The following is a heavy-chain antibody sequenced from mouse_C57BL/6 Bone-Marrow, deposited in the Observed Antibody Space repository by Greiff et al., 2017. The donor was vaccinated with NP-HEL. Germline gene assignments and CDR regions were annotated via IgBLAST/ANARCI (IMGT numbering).Heavy chain of an antibody. CDR1: GYTFTDYY. Sequence: EVQLQQSGPELVKPGASVKISCKASGYTFTDYYMNWVKQSHGKSLEWIGDINPNNGGTSYNQKFKGKATLTVDKSSSTAYMELRSLTSEDSAVYYCATPPGYGRAMDYWGQGTSVTVSS. V-gene: IGHV1-26*01. J-gene: IGHJ4*01. CDR2: INPNNGGT. CDR3: ATPPGYGRAMDY. D-gene: IGHD1-1*01.